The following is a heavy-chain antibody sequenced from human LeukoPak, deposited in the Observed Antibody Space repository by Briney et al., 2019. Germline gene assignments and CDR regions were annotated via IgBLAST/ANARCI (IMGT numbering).Heavy chain of an antibody. V-gene: IGHV3-33*01. CDR1: GFTFSSYG. CDR3: ARELITMVRGVIYYYYGMDV. D-gene: IGHD3-10*01. Sequence: GRSLRLSCAASGFTFSSYGMHWVRQAPGKGLEWVAVIWYDGSNKYYADSVKGRFTISRHNSKNTLYLQMNSLRAEDTAVYYCARELITMVRGVIYYYYGMDVWGQGTTVTVSS. CDR2: IWYDGSNK. J-gene: IGHJ6*02.